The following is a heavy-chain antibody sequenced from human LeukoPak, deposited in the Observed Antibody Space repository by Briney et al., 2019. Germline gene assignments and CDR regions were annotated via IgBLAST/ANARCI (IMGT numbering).Heavy chain of an antibody. CDR2: IKQTGSEK. D-gene: IGHD2-15*01. Sequence: GGSLRLSCAASGFTFSNAWMNWVRQAPGKGLEWLANIKQTGSEKYYSDSVKGRFTITRDNAKNSLYLQVNSLRAEDTAVYYCARDVVSGAPGHDYWGQGTLATVSS. V-gene: IGHV3-7*03. J-gene: IGHJ4*02. CDR1: GFTFSNAW. CDR3: ARDVVSGAPGHDY.